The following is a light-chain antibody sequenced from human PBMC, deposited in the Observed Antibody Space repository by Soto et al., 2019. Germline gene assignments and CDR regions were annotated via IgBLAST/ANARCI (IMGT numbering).Light chain of an antibody. Sequence: EIVMTQSPGTLSSSPGERATRSCRASQSVRSNYVAWYQQKPGQAPWLLIYGASSTATGTPDRFSASGSGTDFTLTISRLEPEDLAVYYCQQYGTSGTFGQGTKVDIK. J-gene: IGKJ1*01. V-gene: IGKV3-20*01. CDR3: QQYGTSGT. CDR2: GAS. CDR1: QSVRSNY.